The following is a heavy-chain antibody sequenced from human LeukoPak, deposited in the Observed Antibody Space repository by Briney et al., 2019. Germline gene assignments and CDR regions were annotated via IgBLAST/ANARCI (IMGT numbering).Heavy chain of an antibody. J-gene: IGHJ1*01. CDR2: IYYSGST. V-gene: IGHV4-31*03. Sequence: SETLSLTCTVSGGSISSGGYYWSWIRQHPGKGLEWIGYIYYSGSTYYNPSLKSRVTISVDTSKNQFSLKLSSVTAADTAMYYCARGDTYYYDSSGYPTEYFQHWGQGTLVTASS. D-gene: IGHD3-22*01. CDR1: GGSISSGGYY. CDR3: ARGDTYYYDSSGYPTEYFQH.